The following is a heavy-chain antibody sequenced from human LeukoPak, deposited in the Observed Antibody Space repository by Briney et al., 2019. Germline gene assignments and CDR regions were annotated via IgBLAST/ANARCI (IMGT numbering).Heavy chain of an antibody. J-gene: IGHJ2*01. CDR2: INQDGSEI. Sequence: GGSLRLSCAASGFTFSSYWMTWVRQAPGKGLEWVANINQDGSEIYYMYSVKGRVTISRDSAKNSLYLEMNNLRGEDTAVYYCARDYGLAGLFWYFDLWGRGTLVTVSS. D-gene: IGHD6-19*01. CDR1: GFTFSSYW. CDR3: ARDYGLAGLFWYFDL. V-gene: IGHV3-7*03.